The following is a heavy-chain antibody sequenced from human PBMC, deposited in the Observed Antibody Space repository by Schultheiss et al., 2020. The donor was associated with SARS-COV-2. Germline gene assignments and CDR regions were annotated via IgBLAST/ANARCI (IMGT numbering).Heavy chain of an antibody. V-gene: IGHV3-23*01. D-gene: IGHD2-15*01. Sequence: GESLKISCAASGFTFSSYAMSWVRQAPGKGLEWVSAISGSGGSTYYADSVKGRFTISRDNSKNTLYLQMNSLRAEDTAVYYCAKRGYCSGGSCYSGYYYYYMDVWGKGTTVTVSS. CDR3: AKRGYCSGGSCYSGYYYYYMDV. CDR2: ISGSGGST. CDR1: GFTFSSYA. J-gene: IGHJ6*03.